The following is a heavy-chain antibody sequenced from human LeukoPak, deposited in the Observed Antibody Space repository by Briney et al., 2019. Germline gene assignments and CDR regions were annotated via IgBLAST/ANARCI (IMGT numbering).Heavy chain of an antibody. J-gene: IGHJ4*02. CDR1: GFTFSSYS. D-gene: IGHD3-22*01. Sequence: GGSLRLSCAASGFTFSSYSMSWVRQAPGKGLEWVSYISSSSSTIYYADSVKGRFTIPRDNAKNSLYLQMNSLRAEDTAVYYCARVPGYYDSSGLFDYWGQGTLVTVSS. CDR3: ARVPGYYDSSGLFDY. CDR2: ISSSSSTI. V-gene: IGHV3-48*01.